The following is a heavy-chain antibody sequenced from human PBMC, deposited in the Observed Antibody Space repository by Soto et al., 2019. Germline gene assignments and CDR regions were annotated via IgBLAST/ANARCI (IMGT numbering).Heavy chain of an antibody. CDR1: GGTFSSYA. V-gene: IGHV1-69*01. J-gene: IGHJ6*02. D-gene: IGHD2-2*01. CDR3: ARDSERYCSSTSCYVLGVYYYYGIDV. CDR2: IIPIFGTA. Sequence: QVQLVQSGAEVKKPGSSVKVSCKASGGTFSSYAISWVRQAPGQGREWMGGIIPIFGTANYAQKFQGRVTITADESTIKAYMELSSLRSEDTGVYYWARDSERYCSSTSCYVLGVYYYYGIDVWGQGTTVTVSS.